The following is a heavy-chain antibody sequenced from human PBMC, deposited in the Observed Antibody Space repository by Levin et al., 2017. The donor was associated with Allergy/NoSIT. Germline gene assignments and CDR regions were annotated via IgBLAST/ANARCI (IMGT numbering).Heavy chain of an antibody. CDR1: GFTFSSYA. D-gene: IGHD6-19*01. CDR3: AKQSPHPTVADNYFDY. J-gene: IGHJ4*02. V-gene: IGHV3-23*01. CDR2: ISGSGGST. Sequence: GGSLRLSCAASGFTFSSYAMSWVRQAPGKGLEWVSAISGSGGSTYYADSVKGRFTISRDNSKNTLYLQMNSLRAEDTAVYYCAKQSPHPTVADNYFDYWGQGTLVTVSS.